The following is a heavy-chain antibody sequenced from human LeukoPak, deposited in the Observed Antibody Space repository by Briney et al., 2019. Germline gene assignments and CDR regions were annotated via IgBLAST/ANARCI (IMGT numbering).Heavy chain of an antibody. J-gene: IGHJ2*01. CDR1: VYTFTGYY. D-gene: IGHD3-22*01. CDR2: INPNSGGT. CDR3: ASRYDSSGYYLSWYSDL. Sequence: GASVNVSCKASVYTFTGYYMHWVRQAPGQGLGWMGWINPNSGGTNYAQKFQGRVTMTRDTSISTAYMELSRLRSDDTAVYYCASRYDSSGYYLSWYSDLWGRGTLVTVSS. V-gene: IGHV1-2*02.